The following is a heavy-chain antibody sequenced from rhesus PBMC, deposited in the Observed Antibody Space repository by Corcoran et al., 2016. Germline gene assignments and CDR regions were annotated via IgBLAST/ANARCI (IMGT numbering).Heavy chain of an antibody. D-gene: IGHD6-31*01. CDR2: CNGNSAST. J-gene: IGHJ4*01. Sequence: QVRLQESGPGLVKPSETLALTFTVSGGSISDSYFSNWLRQPLEKWQELIVNCNGNSASTYYNPSLKSRVTISKDTSKNQFLLKLNSVTAADTAIYYCARDLGYDSGWNNWGQGVLVTVSS. CDR1: GGSISDSYF. CDR3: ARDLGYDSGWNN. V-gene: IGHV4S9*01.